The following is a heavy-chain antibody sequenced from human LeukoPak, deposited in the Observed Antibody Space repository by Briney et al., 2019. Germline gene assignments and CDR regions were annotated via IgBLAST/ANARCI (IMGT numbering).Heavy chain of an antibody. CDR3: ARGVRAAMAYAIDY. J-gene: IGHJ4*02. D-gene: IGHD5-18*01. Sequence: SETLSLTCTVSGGSISSYYWSWIRQPPGKGLEWIGYIYYSGSTNYNPSLKSRVTISVDTSKNQFSLKLSSVTAADTAVYYCARGVRAAMAYAIDYWGQGTLVTVSS. CDR2: IYYSGST. V-gene: IGHV4-59*01. CDR1: GGSISSYY.